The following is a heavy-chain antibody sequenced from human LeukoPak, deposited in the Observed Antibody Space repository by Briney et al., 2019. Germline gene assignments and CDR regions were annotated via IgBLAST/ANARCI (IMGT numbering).Heavy chain of an antibody. D-gene: IGHD3-9*01. Sequence: SETLSLTCAVYGGSFSGYSWTWIRQPPGKGLEWIGEINHRGSTDYNPSLKSRVTISVDTSKNQFSLKLSSVTAADTAVYYCARLHRYFDWLLSSPLWGQGTLVTVSS. CDR3: ARLHRYFDWLLSSPL. CDR1: GGSFSGYS. V-gene: IGHV4-34*01. CDR2: INHRGST. J-gene: IGHJ4*02.